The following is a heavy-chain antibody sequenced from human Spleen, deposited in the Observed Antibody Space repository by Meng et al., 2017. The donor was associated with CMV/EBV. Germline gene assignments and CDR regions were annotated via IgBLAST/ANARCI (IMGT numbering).Heavy chain of an antibody. V-gene: IGHV3-9*03. CDR1: GFTFDDYA. Sequence: SLKISCAASGFTFDDYAMHWVRQAPGKGLEWVSGISRNSGSIGYADSVKGRFTISRDNAKNSLYLQMNSLRAEDMALYYCAKDSGPNDSSGYDYWGQGTLVTVSS. CDR2: ISRNSGSI. D-gene: IGHD3-22*01. CDR3: AKDSGPNDSSGYDY. J-gene: IGHJ4*02.